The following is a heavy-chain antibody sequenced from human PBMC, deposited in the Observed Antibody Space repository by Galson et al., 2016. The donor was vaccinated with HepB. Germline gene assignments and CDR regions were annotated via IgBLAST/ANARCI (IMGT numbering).Heavy chain of an antibody. V-gene: IGHV3-11*01. CDR3: AKGGGELDSGGAFDM. J-gene: IGHJ3*02. CDR1: GFSFRDYY. Sequence: SLRLSCAVSGFSFRDYYMSWIRQAPGKGLEWISYIGRSARTIYYADSVKSRFTISRDNAKNSLYLQMNSLGAADTAVYYCAKGGGELDSGGAFDMWGQGTMVTVSS. D-gene: IGHD1-1*01. CDR2: IGRSARTI.